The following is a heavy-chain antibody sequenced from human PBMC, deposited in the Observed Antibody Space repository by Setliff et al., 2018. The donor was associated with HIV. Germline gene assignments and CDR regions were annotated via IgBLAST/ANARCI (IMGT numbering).Heavy chain of an antibody. J-gene: IGHJ4*02. CDR2: AHYSGAI. CDR3: ARPSFGIGGGANFDS. CDR1: GASTSDNIYY. Sequence: ASETLSLTCSVTGASTSDNIYYWGWIRHSPGKGLERIASAHYSGAIFYNPSLKSRVTMSVDTSGSRFSLKLTSVTAADTAVYYCARPSFGIGGGANFDSWGRGTLVTVSS. D-gene: IGHD3-3*01. V-gene: IGHV4-39*02.